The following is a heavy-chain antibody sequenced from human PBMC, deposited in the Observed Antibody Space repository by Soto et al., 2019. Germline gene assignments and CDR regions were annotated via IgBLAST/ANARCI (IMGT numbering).Heavy chain of an antibody. CDR3: AIHSSWYDHY. V-gene: IGHV1-46*01. J-gene: IGHJ4*02. CDR1: GYTFTSYY. Sequence: GTSVKVSCTASGYTFTSYYMHWVRQAPGQGLEWMGIINPSGGSTSYAQKFQGRVTMTRDTSTSTVYMELSSLRSEDTAVYYCAIHSSWYDHYWGQGTLVTVSS. D-gene: IGHD6-13*01. CDR2: INPSGGST.